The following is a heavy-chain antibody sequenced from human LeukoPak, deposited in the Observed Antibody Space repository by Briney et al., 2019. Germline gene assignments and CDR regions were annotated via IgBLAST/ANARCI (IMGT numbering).Heavy chain of an antibody. J-gene: IGHJ4*02. Sequence: GSSVKVSCKASGGTFSSYAISWVRQAPGQGLEWMGGIIPIFGTANYAQKFQGRVTITADKSTSTAYMELSSLRSEDTAVYYCARGRDQQYYYDSSGYYRLPFDYWGQGTLVTVSS. CDR2: IIPIFGTA. CDR3: ARGRDQQYYYDSSGYYRLPFDY. CDR1: GGTFSSYA. V-gene: IGHV1-69*06. D-gene: IGHD3-22*01.